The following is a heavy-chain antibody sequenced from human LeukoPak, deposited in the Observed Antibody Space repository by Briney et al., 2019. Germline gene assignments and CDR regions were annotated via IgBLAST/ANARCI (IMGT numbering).Heavy chain of an antibody. CDR2: ISSSSSYI. D-gene: IGHD3-22*01. CDR3: ARDGTYYYDSSGYPRFDY. CDR1: GFTFSSYS. J-gene: IGHJ4*02. Sequence: GGSLRLSCAASGFTFSSYSMNWVRQAPGKGLEWVSSISSSSSYIYYADSVKGRFTISRDNAKNSLYLQMNSLRAEDTAVYYCARDGTYYYDSSGYPRFDYWGQGTLVTVSS. V-gene: IGHV3-21*01.